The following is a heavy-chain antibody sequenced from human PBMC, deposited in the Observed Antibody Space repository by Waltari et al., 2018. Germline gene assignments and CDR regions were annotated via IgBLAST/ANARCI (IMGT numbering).Heavy chain of an antibody. CDR2: IYAAGST. D-gene: IGHD5-18*01. CDR1: GFTFRSNH. Sequence: EVQLVESGGALVHPGGSLRLSCAASGFTFRSNHMAWVRQAPGEGLEWVSSIYAAGSTEYADSVMGRIIISRDNYKNTLHLQMNSLRSEDTAIYYCATARDEETAMVYFDHWGEGSLVSVSS. V-gene: IGHV3-66*02. CDR3: ATARDEETAMVYFDH. J-gene: IGHJ4*02.